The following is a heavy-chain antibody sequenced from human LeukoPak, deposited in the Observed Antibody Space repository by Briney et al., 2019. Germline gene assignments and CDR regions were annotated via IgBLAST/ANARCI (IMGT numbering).Heavy chain of an antibody. CDR2: FDPEDGET. V-gene: IGHV1-24*01. CDR3: ATAGYCSGGSCYSGFGYYYYGMDV. D-gene: IGHD2-15*01. Sequence: GASVKVSCKVSGYTLTELSMHWVRQAPGKGLEWMGGFDPEDGETIYARKFQGRVTMTEDTSTDTAYMELSSLRSEDTAVYYCATAGYCSGGSCYSGFGYYYYGMDVWGKGTTVTVSS. CDR1: GYTLTELS. J-gene: IGHJ6*04.